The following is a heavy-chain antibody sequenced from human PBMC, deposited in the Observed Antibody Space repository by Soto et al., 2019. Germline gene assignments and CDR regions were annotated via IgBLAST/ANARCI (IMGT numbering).Heavy chain of an antibody. Sequence: QLQLQESGPGLVKPSETLSLTCTVSGGSISSSTYYWGWVRQPPGKGLEWIGSIYYSGSTYYNPSLERRVTISVDTSKNQFSLKLRSVTAADTAVYYCASLTGYYSYYMDVWGKVTTVTVSS. CDR1: GGSISSSTYY. J-gene: IGHJ6*03. CDR2: IYYSGST. D-gene: IGHD1-20*01. V-gene: IGHV4-39*01. CDR3: ASLTGYYSYYMDV.